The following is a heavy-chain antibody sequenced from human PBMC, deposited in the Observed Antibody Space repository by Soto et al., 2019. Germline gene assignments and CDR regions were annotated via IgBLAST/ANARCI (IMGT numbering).Heavy chain of an antibody. CDR3: ARTDWGSYRLLDS. J-gene: IGHJ4*02. CDR1: GYSIRAGYY. CDR2: FYHGGST. D-gene: IGHD3-16*02. V-gene: IGHV4-38-2*01. Sequence: PSETLSLTCAVSGYSIRAGYYWGWIRQPPGKGLEWIGTFYHGGSTYFNLSLKSRVTISIDTSNNQFSLELSSVTAADTAVYYCARTDWGSYRLLDSWGQGSQVTVSS.